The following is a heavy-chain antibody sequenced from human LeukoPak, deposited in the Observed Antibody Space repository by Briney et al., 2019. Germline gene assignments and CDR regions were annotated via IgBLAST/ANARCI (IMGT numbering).Heavy chain of an antibody. CDR1: GGSISSSNW. V-gene: IGHV4-4*02. J-gene: IGHJ6*03. Sequence: SETLSLTCAVSGGSISSSNWWSWVRQPPGKGLEWIGEIYHSGSTNYNPSLKSRVTISVDKSKNQFSLKLSSVTAADTAVFYCARGGGGYSSGWYARRDRYYMDVWGKGTTVTVSS. CDR2: IYHSGST. D-gene: IGHD6-19*01. CDR3: ARGGGGYSSGWYARRDRYYMDV.